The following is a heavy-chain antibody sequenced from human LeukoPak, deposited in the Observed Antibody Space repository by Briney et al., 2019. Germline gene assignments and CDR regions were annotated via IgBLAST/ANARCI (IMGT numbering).Heavy chain of an antibody. CDR3: TTLHYYDSSGSAAFDI. CDR2: IGVSGGST. V-gene: IGHV3-23*01. CDR1: GFTFSNYA. D-gene: IGHD3-22*01. Sequence: PGGSLRLSCAASGFTFSNYAMSWVRQAPGKGLEWVSAIGVSGGSTHYADSVKGRFSISRDNSKNTLYLQMNSLRAEDTAVYYCTTLHYYDSSGSAAFDIWGQGTMVTVSS. J-gene: IGHJ3*02.